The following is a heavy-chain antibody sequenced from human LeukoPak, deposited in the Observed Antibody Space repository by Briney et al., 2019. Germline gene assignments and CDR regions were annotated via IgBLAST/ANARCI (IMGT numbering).Heavy chain of an antibody. Sequence: PSETLSLTCTVSSGSISSSNFYWGWFRQPPGKGLKWIGTIFYSGSTYYNPSLKSRVTISVDTSKNQFSLKLSSVTAAETAIYYCARSVFLMIDAYDFWGQGTLVAVSS. J-gene: IGHJ4*02. CDR1: SGSISSSNFY. CDR2: IFYSGST. D-gene: IGHD2-2*01. CDR3: ARSVFLMIDAYDF. V-gene: IGHV4-39*01.